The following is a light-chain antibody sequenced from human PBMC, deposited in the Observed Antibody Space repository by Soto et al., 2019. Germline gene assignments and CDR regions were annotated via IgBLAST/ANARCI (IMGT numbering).Light chain of an antibody. V-gene: IGKV1-5*03. CDR2: KAS. CDR1: QSISSW. J-gene: IGKJ1*01. Sequence: DIQMTQSPSTLSASVGDRVTITCRASQSISSWLAWYQQKPGKAPKLLIYKASSLESGVPSRFNDSGSGTEFTLTISSLQPEDFATYYCQQYSSYSTFGQGTKVEIK. CDR3: QQYSSYST.